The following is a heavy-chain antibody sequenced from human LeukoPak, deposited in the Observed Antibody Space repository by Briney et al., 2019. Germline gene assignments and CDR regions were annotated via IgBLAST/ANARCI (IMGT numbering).Heavy chain of an antibody. CDR3: ARRGLRVHDWFDP. CDR1: GFTFSSYE. J-gene: IGHJ5*02. CDR2: IKQDGSEK. V-gene: IGHV3-7*01. Sequence: GGSLRLSCAASGFTFSSYEMTWVRQAPGKGLEWVANIKQDGSEKYYVDSVKGRFTISRDNAKNSLYLEMNSLRVEDTAVYHCARRGLRVHDWFDPWGQGTLVTVSS. D-gene: IGHD4-17*01.